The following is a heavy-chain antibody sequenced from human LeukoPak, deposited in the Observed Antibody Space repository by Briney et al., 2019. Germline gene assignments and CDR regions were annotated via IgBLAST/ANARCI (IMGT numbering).Heavy chain of an antibody. Sequence: PGGSLRLSCAASGFTFSRYWMSWMRQVPGKGLEWVANIKYDGNEEYYVDSVKGRFTISRDNAKNSLYLQLNSLRVEDTAVYYCKSGGAAPGSFDYWGQGTLVTVSP. V-gene: IGHV3-7*01. J-gene: IGHJ4*02. CDR3: KSGGAAPGSFDY. D-gene: IGHD1-1*01. CDR2: IKYDGNEE. CDR1: GFTFSRYW.